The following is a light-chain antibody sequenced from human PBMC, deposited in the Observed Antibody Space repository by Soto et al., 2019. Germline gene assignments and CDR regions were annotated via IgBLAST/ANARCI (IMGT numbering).Light chain of an antibody. Sequence: EIVMTQSPATLSVSPGDRVTLSCRASQSVSSDLAWYQHKPGQPPRLLIYGASTRATGIPDTFSGSGSGTEFTLTISSLQSEDSAVYYCQQYFDWRTFGKGNRVEVK. J-gene: IGKJ1*01. CDR2: GAS. CDR3: QQYFDWRT. CDR1: QSVSSD. V-gene: IGKV3-15*01.